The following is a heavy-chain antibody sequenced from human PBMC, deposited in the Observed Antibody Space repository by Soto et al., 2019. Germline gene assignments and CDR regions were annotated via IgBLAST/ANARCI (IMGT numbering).Heavy chain of an antibody. J-gene: IGHJ5*02. Sequence: SETLSLTCTVYGGSISSGDYYWSWIRQPPGKGLEWIGYIYYSGSTYYNPSLKSRVTISVDTSKNQFSLKLSSVTAADTAVYYCARMVTYYDFRWFDPWGQGTLVTVSS. CDR1: GGSISSGDYY. D-gene: IGHD3-3*01. CDR3: ARMVTYYDFRWFDP. CDR2: IYYSGST. V-gene: IGHV4-30-4*01.